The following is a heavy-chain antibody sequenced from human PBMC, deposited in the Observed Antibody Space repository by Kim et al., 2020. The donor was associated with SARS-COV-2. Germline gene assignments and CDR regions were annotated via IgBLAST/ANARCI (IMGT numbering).Heavy chain of an antibody. Sequence: SETLSLTCTVSGGSISSYYWSWIRQPPGKGLEWIWYIYYSGSTNYNPSLKSRVTISVDTSKNQFSLKLSSVTAADTAVYYCARVGGSQGGYSGYRVAQHWFDPWGQGTLVTVSS. CDR2: IYYSGST. CDR1: GGSISSYY. V-gene: IGHV4-59*01. CDR3: ARVGGSQGGYSGYRVAQHWFDP. D-gene: IGHD5-12*01. J-gene: IGHJ5*02.